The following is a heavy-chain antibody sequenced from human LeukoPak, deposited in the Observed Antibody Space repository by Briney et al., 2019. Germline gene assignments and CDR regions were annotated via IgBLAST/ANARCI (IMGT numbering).Heavy chain of an antibody. CDR2: INHSGST. CDR3: ARERNRYSSGWLDP. V-gene: IGHV4-39*07. CDR1: GGSVSSGRYY. Sequence: SETLSLTCTVSGGSVSSGRYYWTWIRQPPGKGLEWIGEINHSGSTNYNPSLKSRVTISVDTSKNQFSLKLSSVTAADTAVYYCARERNRYSSGWLDPWGQGTLVTVSS. D-gene: IGHD6-19*01. J-gene: IGHJ5*02.